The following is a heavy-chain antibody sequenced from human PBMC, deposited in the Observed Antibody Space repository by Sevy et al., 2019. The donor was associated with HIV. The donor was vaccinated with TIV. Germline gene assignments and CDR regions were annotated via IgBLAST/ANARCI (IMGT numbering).Heavy chain of an antibody. CDR2: ISSSGSSI. J-gene: IGHJ5*02. CDR3: ARNEGAYDTGFDP. D-gene: IGHD3-22*01. CDR1: GFTFSSYD. V-gene: IGHV3-48*03. Sequence: GGSLRLSCAGSGFTFSSYDMNWVRQAPGKGLEWISKISSSGSSIYYADSVKGRFTIARDNAKNSLNLQMNSLRAEDTALYYCARNEGAYDTGFDPWGQGTLVTVSS.